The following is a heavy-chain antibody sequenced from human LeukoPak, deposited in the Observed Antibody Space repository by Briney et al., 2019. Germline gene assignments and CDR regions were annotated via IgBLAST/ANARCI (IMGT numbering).Heavy chain of an antibody. J-gene: IGHJ4*02. V-gene: IGHV1-8*03. CDR3: ARGSRYDFWSGYYTSLDY. D-gene: IGHD3-3*01. CDR1: GYTFTSHD. Sequence: ASVKVSCKASGYTFTSHDINWVRQATGQGLEWMGWMNPNSGNTGYAQKFQGRVTITRNTSISTAYMELSSLRSEDTAVYYCARGSRYDFWSGYYTSLDYWGQGTLVTVSS. CDR2: MNPNSGNT.